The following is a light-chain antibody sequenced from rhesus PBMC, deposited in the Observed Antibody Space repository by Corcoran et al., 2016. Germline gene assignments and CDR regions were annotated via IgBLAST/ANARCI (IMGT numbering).Light chain of an antibody. V-gene: IGKV1-69*01. J-gene: IGKJ3*01. CDR3: QQHDNSPFT. CDR2: RAS. CDR1: QGIRNW. Sequence: DIQMTQSPSSLSASVGDRVTITCRASQGIRNWLAWYQQKPGKAPKLLIYRASNLETGVPSRFSGSGSGTDFTLTISSLQPEDIATYYCQQHDNSPFTFGPGTKLDIE.